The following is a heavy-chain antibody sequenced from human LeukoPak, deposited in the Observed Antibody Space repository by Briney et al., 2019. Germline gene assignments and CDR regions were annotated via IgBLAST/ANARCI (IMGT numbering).Heavy chain of an antibody. Sequence: GASVKVSCKASGYTFTGYYMHWVRQASGQGLEWMGWINPNSGGTNYAQKFQGRVTMTRDTSISTAYMELSRLRSDDTAVYYCARPTLGYCSSTSCYGFDPWGQGTLVTVSS. CDR1: GYTFTGYY. J-gene: IGHJ5*02. CDR3: ARPTLGYCSSTSCYGFDP. CDR2: INPNSGGT. V-gene: IGHV1-2*02. D-gene: IGHD2-2*01.